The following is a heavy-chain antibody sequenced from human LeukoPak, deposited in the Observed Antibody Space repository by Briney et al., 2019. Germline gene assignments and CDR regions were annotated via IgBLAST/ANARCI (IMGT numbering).Heavy chain of an antibody. Sequence: VASVKVSCKASGYTFTGYYMHWVRQAPGQGLEWMGWINPNSGGTNYAQKFQGRVTMTRDTSIGTAYMELSRLRSDDTAVYYCARDRSGEFGYWGQGTLVTVSS. D-gene: IGHD4-17*01. CDR2: INPNSGGT. CDR3: ARDRSGEFGY. V-gene: IGHV1-2*02. J-gene: IGHJ4*02. CDR1: GYTFTGYY.